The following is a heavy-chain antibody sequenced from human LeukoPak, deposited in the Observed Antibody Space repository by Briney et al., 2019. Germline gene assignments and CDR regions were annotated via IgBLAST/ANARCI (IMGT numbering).Heavy chain of an antibody. Sequence: ASVKVSCKASGGTFSSYAISWVRQAPGQGLEWMGGIIPIFGTASYAQKFQGRVTITADESTSTAYMELSSLRSEDTAVYYCARRAAVAGPRSYSFDIWGQGTMVTVSS. D-gene: IGHD6-19*01. CDR1: GGTFSSYA. CDR3: ARRAAVAGPRSYSFDI. J-gene: IGHJ3*02. V-gene: IGHV1-69*13. CDR2: IIPIFGTA.